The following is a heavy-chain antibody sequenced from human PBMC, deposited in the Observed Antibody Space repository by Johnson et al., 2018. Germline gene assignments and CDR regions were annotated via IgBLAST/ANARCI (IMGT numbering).Heavy chain of an antibody. CDR1: GYSFTSYW. Sequence: VELQESGGGLVEPGGSLRLSCAASGYSFTSYWIGWVRQMPGKGLEWMGIIYPGDSDTRYSPSFQGQVTISADKSITTAYLQWSSLKASDPAMYYCARQPSMTTSAFDIWGQGTMVTVSS. V-gene: IGHV5-51*01. D-gene: IGHD2/OR15-2a*01. J-gene: IGHJ3*02. CDR2: IYPGDSDT. CDR3: ARQPSMTTSAFDI.